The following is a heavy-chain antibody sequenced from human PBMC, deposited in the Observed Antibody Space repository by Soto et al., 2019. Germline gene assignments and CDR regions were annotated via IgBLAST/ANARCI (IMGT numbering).Heavy chain of an antibody. V-gene: IGHV4-59*08. D-gene: IGHD4-17*01. J-gene: IGHJ4*02. Sequence: SETLSLTCTVSGGSISSYYWSWIRQPPGKGLEWIGYIYYSGSTNYNPSLKSRVTISVDTSKNQFSLKLSSVTAADTAVYYCARLGGDYGDRHFDYWGQGTLVTVSS. CDR1: GGSISSYY. CDR3: ARLGGDYGDRHFDY. CDR2: IYYSGST.